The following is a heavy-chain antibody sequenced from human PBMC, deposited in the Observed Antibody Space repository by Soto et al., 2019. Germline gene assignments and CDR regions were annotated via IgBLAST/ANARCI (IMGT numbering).Heavy chain of an antibody. J-gene: IGHJ6*02. CDR1: GFTFSTYS. CDR3: ARDLTSPATRHGMDV. Sequence: EVQLVESGGGLVQPGGSLRLSCAASGFTFSTYSMNWVRQAPGKGLEWVSYISSPSSSIYYADSIKGRFTISRDNAKNSLYLQMNSLRDEDTAVYYCARDLTSPATRHGMDVWGQGTTVTVSS. V-gene: IGHV3-48*02. CDR2: ISSPSSSI.